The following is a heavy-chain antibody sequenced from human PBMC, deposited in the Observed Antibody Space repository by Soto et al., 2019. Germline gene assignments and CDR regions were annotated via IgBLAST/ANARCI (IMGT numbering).Heavy chain of an antibody. V-gene: IGHV4-34*01. CDR3: ARGQSSLLLDC. Sequence: QVQLQQWGAGLLKPSETLSLTCAVYGGSFSAYYWSWIRQPPGKGLEWIGEINHSGSTNSNPSLKRRVTISVDTSKNQFSLKLSSVTAADTAVYYCARGQSSLLLDCWGQGILVTVSS. CDR2: INHSGST. J-gene: IGHJ4*02. D-gene: IGHD2-8*02. CDR1: GGSFSAYY.